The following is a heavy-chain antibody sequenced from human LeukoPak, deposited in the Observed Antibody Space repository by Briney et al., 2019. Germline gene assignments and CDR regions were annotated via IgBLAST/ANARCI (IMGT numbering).Heavy chain of an antibody. CDR1: GGXISTDSNFF. CDR2: VYYAGTT. J-gene: IGHJ4*02. D-gene: IGHD3-9*01. CDR3: ARHRRVTDWYVDF. Sequence: SETLSLTCAVSGGXISTDSNFFWGWIRQPPVKGLDWIGIVYYAGTTYYNPSLKSRVTIFVDTSKNVFSLRLTSVTAADTAVYYCARHRRVTDWYVDFWGQGTLVTVSS. V-gene: IGHV4-39*01.